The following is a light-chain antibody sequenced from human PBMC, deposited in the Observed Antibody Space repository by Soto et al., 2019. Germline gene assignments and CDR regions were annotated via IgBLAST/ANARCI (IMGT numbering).Light chain of an antibody. V-gene: IGKV3-15*01. CDR3: HQYNNWPPIT. CDR1: QSVRSN. CDR2: GAS. Sequence: EVVMTQSPATLSVSPGERVTLSCRASQSVRSNLAWYQQKPGQSPRLLIYGASTRATGIPARFSGSGSGTECTLTISSLQSEDFAVYYCHQYNNWPPITFGQGTRLEI. J-gene: IGKJ5*01.